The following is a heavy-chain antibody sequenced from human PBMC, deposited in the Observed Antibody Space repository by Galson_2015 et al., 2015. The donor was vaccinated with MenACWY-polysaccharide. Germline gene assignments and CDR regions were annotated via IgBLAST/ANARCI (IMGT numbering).Heavy chain of an antibody. V-gene: IGHV3-23*01. J-gene: IGHJ3*01. D-gene: IGHD5-24*01. CDR2: IGGSGLNT. Sequence: SLRLSCAASGFTFGSYAMSWVRQAPGKGLEWVSSIGGSGLNTFYAESVKGRFTISRDNAQNILSLQMNSLRADDTARYFCAKLTEKASTRRPVDVCGQETMVPISS. CDR3: AKLTEKASTRRPVDV. CDR1: GFTFGSYA.